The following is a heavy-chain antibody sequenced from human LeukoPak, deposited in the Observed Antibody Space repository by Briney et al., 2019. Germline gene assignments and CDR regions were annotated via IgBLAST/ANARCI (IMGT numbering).Heavy chain of an antibody. Sequence: SQTLSLTCTVYGGSFSGYYCSWIRQPPGKGLERIGEINHSGSTNNNPSLNSQITISVHTSKNQFSLKLRSGTAADTAVYYCARVAAAGFFDYWGQGTLVTVSS. V-gene: IGHV4-34*01. CDR3: ARVAAAGFFDY. D-gene: IGHD6-13*01. CDR2: INHSGST. J-gene: IGHJ4*02. CDR1: GGSFSGYY.